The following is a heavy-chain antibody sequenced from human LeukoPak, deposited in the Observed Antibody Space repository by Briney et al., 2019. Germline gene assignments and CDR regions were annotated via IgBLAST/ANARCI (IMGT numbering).Heavy chain of an antibody. Sequence: SETLSLTCTVSGGSISSYYWSWIRQPPGKGLEWIGYIYYSGSTNYNPSLKSRVTISVDTSKNQFSLKLSSVTAADTAVYYCAKVRNGYNYKAFDFWGQGTMVTVSS. D-gene: IGHD5-24*01. J-gene: IGHJ3*01. CDR1: GGSISSYY. CDR3: AKVRNGYNYKAFDF. V-gene: IGHV4-59*01. CDR2: IYYSGST.